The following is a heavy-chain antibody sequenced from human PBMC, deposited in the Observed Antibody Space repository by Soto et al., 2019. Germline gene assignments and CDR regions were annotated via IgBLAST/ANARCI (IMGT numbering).Heavy chain of an antibody. D-gene: IGHD1-26*01. CDR3: AREVNEGRGSYYVPSEDYYYYAMDV. Sequence: QVQLVQSGAEVKKPGSSVKVSCKASGGTFSGYAISWVRQAPGQGLEWMGGIIPIFGTANYAQKFQGRVTITADESTSTAYMELSSLRSEDTAVYYCAREVNEGRGSYYVPSEDYYYYAMDVWGQGTTVTVS. V-gene: IGHV1-69*01. CDR2: IIPIFGTA. CDR1: GGTFSGYA. J-gene: IGHJ6*02.